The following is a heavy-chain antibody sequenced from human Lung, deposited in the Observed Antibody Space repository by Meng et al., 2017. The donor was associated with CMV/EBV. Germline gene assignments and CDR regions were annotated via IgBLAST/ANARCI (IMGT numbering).Heavy chain of an antibody. V-gene: IGHV3-23*01. J-gene: IGHJ4*02. CDR3: AKIWYDIVVVPAAPVY. D-gene: IGHD2-2*01. CDR2: ISGSGGST. CDR1: GFTFSSYA. Sequence: GGSXRLXXAASGFTFSSYAMSWVRQAPGKGLEWVSAISGSGGSTYYADSVKGRFTISRDNSKNTLYLQMNSLRAEDTAVYYCAKIWYDIVVVPAAPVYWGQGTLVTVSS.